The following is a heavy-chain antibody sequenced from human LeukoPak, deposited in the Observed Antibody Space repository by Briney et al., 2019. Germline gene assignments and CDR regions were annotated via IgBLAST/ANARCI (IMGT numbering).Heavy chain of an antibody. V-gene: IGHV4-39*01. CDR1: GGSISSSSYY. CDR3: ARRKYYYDSSGYGDAFDI. Sequence: SETLSLTCTVSGGSISSSSYYWGWIRQPPGKGLEWIGGIYYSGSTYYNPSLKSRVTISVDTSKNQFSLKLSSVTAADTAVYYCARRKYYYDSSGYGDAFDIWGQGTMVTVSS. D-gene: IGHD3-22*01. CDR2: IYYSGST. J-gene: IGHJ3*02.